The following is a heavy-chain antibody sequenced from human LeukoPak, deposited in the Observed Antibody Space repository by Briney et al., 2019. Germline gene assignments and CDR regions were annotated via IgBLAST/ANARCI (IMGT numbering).Heavy chain of an antibody. Sequence: PGRSLRLSCAASGFTFDDYAMHWVWQAPGKGLEWVSGISWNSGSIGYADSVKGRFTISRDNSKNSLYLQMNSLRTEDTALYYCAKDILESGTEGSGFDYWGQGTLVTVSS. D-gene: IGHD1-1*01. V-gene: IGHV3-9*01. CDR2: ISWNSGSI. CDR3: AKDILESGTEGSGFDY. J-gene: IGHJ4*02. CDR1: GFTFDDYA.